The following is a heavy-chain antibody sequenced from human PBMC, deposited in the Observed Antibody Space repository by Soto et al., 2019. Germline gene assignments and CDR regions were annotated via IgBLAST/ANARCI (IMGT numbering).Heavy chain of an antibody. Sequence: WGSLRRSCSAAGFTLNSCSLGQVLPAPGKGLAWVSDIMDSGGSTSYADSVKGRFTISRDDSKNTVYLQMNSLRAEDTAVYYCAKDRYARSYVSFDYWGQGMLVTVS. CDR1: GFTLNSCS. CDR3: AKDRYARSYVSFDY. CDR2: IMDSGGST. J-gene: IGHJ4*02. D-gene: IGHD1-26*01. V-gene: IGHV3-23*01.